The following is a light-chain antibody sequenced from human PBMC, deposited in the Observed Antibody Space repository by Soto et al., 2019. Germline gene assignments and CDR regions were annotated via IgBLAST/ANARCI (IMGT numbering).Light chain of an antibody. V-gene: IGLV2-23*01. CDR2: EGS. CDR1: SSDVGSYNL. CDR3: CSYAGSSTLYV. J-gene: IGLJ1*01. Sequence: QSFLTQPASLSGSPGQSITISCTGTSSDVGSYNLVSWYQQHPGKAPKLMIYEGSKRPSGVSNRFSGSKSGNTASLTISGLQAEDEADYYCCSYAGSSTLYVFGTGTKVTVL.